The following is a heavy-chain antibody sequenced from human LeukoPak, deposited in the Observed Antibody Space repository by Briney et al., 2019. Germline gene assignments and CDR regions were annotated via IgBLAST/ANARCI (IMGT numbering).Heavy chain of an antibody. CDR2: INHSGST. J-gene: IGHJ4*02. CDR1: GGSFSGYY. CDR3: ARVGGAAAEYYFDY. Sequence: SETLSLTCAVYGGSFSGYYWSWIRQPPGKGLEWIGEINHSGSTNYNPSLKSRVTISVDTSKNQFSLKLSSVTAADTAVYYCARVGGAAAEYYFDYWGQGTLVTGSS. V-gene: IGHV4-34*01. D-gene: IGHD6-13*01.